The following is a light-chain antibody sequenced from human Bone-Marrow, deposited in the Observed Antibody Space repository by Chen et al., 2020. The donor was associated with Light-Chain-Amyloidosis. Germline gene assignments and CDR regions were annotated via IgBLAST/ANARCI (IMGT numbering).Light chain of an antibody. Sequence: IVLTQSPGTLSLSPGEGANLSCRASQTISSNYLTWYQQKFGQAARLLIYGSSSRATGIPDRLTGSGSGTDFTLTINRLEPEDFAMYYCQQYGTSPLTFGGGTKVEIK. V-gene: IGKV3-20*01. CDR2: GSS. CDR3: QQYGTSPLT. J-gene: IGKJ4*01. CDR1: QTISSNY.